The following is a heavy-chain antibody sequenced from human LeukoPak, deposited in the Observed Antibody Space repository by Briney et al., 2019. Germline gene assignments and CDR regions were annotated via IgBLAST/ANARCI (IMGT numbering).Heavy chain of an antibody. CDR3: AKSRNFYYYFMEV. Sequence: GGSLRLSCAASGFTFSSYSMNWVRQAPGKGLEWVSSISSSSNYIYYADSVKGRFTISRDNSKNTLYLQMNSLRADDTGLYYCAKSRNFYYYFMEVSGRGTKVTVSS. CDR1: GFTFSSYS. J-gene: IGHJ6*03. V-gene: IGHV3-21*03. CDR2: ISSSSNYI.